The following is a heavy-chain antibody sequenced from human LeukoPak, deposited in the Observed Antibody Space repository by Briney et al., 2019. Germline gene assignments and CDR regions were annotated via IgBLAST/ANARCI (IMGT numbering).Heavy chain of an antibody. CDR2: INWSGGST. V-gene: IGHV3-20*04. Sequence: PGRSLRLFCSASAFTFDDYALSTVRRAPRQGAGWGSGINWSGGSTGYADSVKGRFTISRDNTKNSLFLQMSSLRAEDTAFYYCAKGKDTLNPYGYLDVWGRGTLVTVSS. CDR3: AKGKDTLNPYGYLDV. CDR1: AFTFDDYA. D-gene: IGHD2-15*01. J-gene: IGHJ2*01.